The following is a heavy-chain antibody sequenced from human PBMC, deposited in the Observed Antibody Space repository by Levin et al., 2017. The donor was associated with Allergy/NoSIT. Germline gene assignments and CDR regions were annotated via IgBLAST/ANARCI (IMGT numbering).Heavy chain of an antibody. CDR3: TRQVAGGNYGDF. Sequence: GESLKISCMASGYTFTKSWIAWVRQMPGKGLELMGMIYPGDSDTRYSPSFQGQVTISADKSINTAYLHWGSLKASDTAIYYCTRQVAGGNYGDFWGQGTLVTVSS. D-gene: IGHD3-16*01. CDR2: IYPGDSDT. CDR1: GYTFTKSW. V-gene: IGHV5-51*01. J-gene: IGHJ4*02.